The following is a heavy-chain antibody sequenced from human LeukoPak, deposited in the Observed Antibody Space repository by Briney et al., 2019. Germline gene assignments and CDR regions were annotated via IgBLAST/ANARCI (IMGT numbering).Heavy chain of an antibody. CDR1: GFTFSSDA. CDR3: AKSGSRETVDY. CDR2: IRGSDSRT. V-gene: IGHV3-23*01. Sequence: GGSLRLSCAASGFTFSSDAMSWVRQTPGKGLECVSTIRGSDSRTYYADSVEGRFTISRDNSTNTLYLQMNSLRAGDTAVYYCAKSGSRETVDYWGQGTLVTVSS. J-gene: IGHJ4*02. D-gene: IGHD6-25*01.